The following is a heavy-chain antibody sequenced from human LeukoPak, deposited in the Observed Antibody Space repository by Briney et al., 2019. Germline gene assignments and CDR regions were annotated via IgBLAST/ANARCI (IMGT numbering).Heavy chain of an antibody. CDR1: GFTFSSYA. J-gene: IGHJ4*02. CDR2: ISASGGST. Sequence: GGSLRLSCAASGFTFSSYAMSWVRQAPGRGLEWVSAISASGGSTYYADSVKGRFTISRDNSKNTLYLQMNSLRAEDTAVYYCAKDQTTNYDFWSGYEQAIDYWGQGTLVTVSS. CDR3: AKDQTTNYDFWSGYEQAIDY. V-gene: IGHV3-23*01. D-gene: IGHD3-3*01.